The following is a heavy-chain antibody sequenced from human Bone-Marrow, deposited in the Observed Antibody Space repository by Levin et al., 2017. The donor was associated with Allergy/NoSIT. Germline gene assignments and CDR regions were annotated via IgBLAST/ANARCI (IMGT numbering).Heavy chain of an antibody. J-gene: IGHJ4*02. CDR3: AKEAQVVVPAAIPQQYSSGWDRPFDY. D-gene: IGHD2-2*02. Sequence: PGGSLRLSCAASGFTFDDYAMHWVRQAPGKGLEWVSGISWNSGSIGYADSVKGRFTISRDNAKNSLYLQMNSLRAEDTALYYCAKEAQVVVPAAIPQQYSSGWDRPFDYWGQGTLVTVSS. CDR2: ISWNSGSI. V-gene: IGHV3-9*01. CDR1: GFTFDDYA.